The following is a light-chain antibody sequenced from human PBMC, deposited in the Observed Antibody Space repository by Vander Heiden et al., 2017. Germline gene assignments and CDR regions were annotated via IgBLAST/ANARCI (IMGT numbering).Light chain of an antibody. V-gene: IGKV4-1*01. CDR3: QQYFSTPT. Sequence: DFVVVQSPDHLVVSLGRRAPIDCQSSPRVTFNNKHYLAWYQQKAGQPPRLLLYWASTRESGVPDRCSDSGSGRDFTLTISSLHAEDVAVYYCQQYFSTPTFGQGTRLEI. CDR2: WAS. CDR1: PRVTFNNKHY. J-gene: IGKJ5*01.